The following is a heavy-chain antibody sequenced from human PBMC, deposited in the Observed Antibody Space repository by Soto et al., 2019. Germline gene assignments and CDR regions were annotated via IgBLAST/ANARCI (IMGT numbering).Heavy chain of an antibody. CDR2: IYYSGST. CDR1: GGSISSGGYY. V-gene: IGHV4-31*03. J-gene: IGHJ6*02. CDR3: ARDKAAGTPEDYYYYGMDV. D-gene: IGHD6-13*01. Sequence: LSLTCTVSGGSISSGGYYWSWIRQHPGKGLEWIGYIYYSGSTYYNPSLKSRVTISVDTSKNQFSLKLSSVTAADTAAYYCARDKAAGTPEDYYYYGMDVWGQGTTVTVSS.